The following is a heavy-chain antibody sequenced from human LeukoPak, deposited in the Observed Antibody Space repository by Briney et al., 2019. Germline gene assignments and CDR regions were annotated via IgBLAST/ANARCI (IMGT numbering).Heavy chain of an antibody. J-gene: IGHJ6*02. V-gene: IGHV4-59*01. CDR2: IYYSGST. CDR3: ARNIPYYYYVMDV. CDR1: GGSISSYY. D-gene: IGHD2-2*02. Sequence: PSETLSLTCTVSGGSISSYYWSWIRQPPGKGLEWIGYIYYSGSTNCNPSLKSRVTISVDTSKNQFSLKLSSVSAADTAVYYCARNIPYYYYVMDVWGQGTTVTVSS.